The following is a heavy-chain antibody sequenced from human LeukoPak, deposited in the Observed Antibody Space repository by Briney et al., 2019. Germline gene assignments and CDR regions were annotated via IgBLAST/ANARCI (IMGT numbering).Heavy chain of an antibody. D-gene: IGHD3-9*01. CDR2: IYYSGST. CDR1: GGSISSYY. Sequence: PSETLSLTCTVSGGSISSYYWSWLRQPPGKGLEWIGYIYYSGSTNYNPSLTSRVTISVDTSKNQFSLKLSSVTAADTAVYYCARAPYDILTGYRHGDAFDIWGQGTMVTVSS. V-gene: IGHV4-59*01. CDR3: ARAPYDILTGYRHGDAFDI. J-gene: IGHJ3*02.